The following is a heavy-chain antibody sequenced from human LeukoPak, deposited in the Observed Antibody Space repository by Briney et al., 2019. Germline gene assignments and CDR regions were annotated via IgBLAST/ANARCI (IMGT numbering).Heavy chain of an antibody. V-gene: IGHV3-23*01. CDR2: IYENGGTT. CDR3: AKDFRMGYSAHFDY. CDR1: GFTFRSHA. Sequence: GGSLRLSCVGSGFTFRSHAMSWVRQAPEKGLEFVSGIYENGGTTYYADSVKGRFSISRDNSKNTLYLQMDSLRGEDTAVYYCAKDFRMGYSAHFDYWGQGALVTVPS. J-gene: IGHJ4*02. D-gene: IGHD2-21*01.